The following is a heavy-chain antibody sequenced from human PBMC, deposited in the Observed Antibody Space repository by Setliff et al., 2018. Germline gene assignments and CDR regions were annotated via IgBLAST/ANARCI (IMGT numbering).Heavy chain of an antibody. Sequence: NPSETLSLTCTVSGGSISSGGYYWSWIRQPPGKGLEWIGEINHSGSTNYNPSLKSRVTVSVDTSKNQFSLKLSSVTAADTAVYYCARMSGFLYLDVWGNGTTVTVSS. CDR3: ARMSGFLYLDV. J-gene: IGHJ6*03. CDR2: INHSGST. V-gene: IGHV4-61*08. CDR1: GGSISSGGYY. D-gene: IGHD3-3*01.